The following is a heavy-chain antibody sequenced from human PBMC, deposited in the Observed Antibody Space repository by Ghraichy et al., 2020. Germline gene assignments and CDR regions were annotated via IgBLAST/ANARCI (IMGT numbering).Heavy chain of an antibody. CDR3: ARAGPHYYDSSGYSDFDY. J-gene: IGHJ4*02. V-gene: IGHV1-2*02. CDR1: GYTFTGYY. CDR2: INPNSGGT. D-gene: IGHD3-22*01. Sequence: ASGKVSCKASGYTFTGYYMHWVRQAPGQGLEWMGWINPNSGGTNYAQKFQGRVTMTRDTSISTAYMELSRLRSDDTAVYYCARAGPHYYDSSGYSDFDYWGQGTLVTVSS.